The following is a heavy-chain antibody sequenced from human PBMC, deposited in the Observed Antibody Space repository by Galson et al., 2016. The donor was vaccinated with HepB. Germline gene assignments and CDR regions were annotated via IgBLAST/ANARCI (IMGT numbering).Heavy chain of an antibody. Sequence: SLRLSCAASGFTFSSYSMNWVRQAPGKGLEWVSYISSSSSYTNYADSMKGRSTISRDNAKNSLYLQMNSLRAEDAAVYYCARRYCSGGNCLPGALDYWGQGTLVTVSS. CDR2: ISSSSSYT. D-gene: IGHD2-15*01. CDR3: ARRYCSGGNCLPGALDY. V-gene: IGHV3-21*05. J-gene: IGHJ4*02. CDR1: GFTFSSYS.